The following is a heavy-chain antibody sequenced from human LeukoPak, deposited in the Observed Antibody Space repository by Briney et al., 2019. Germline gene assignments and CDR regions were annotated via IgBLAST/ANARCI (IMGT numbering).Heavy chain of an antibody. D-gene: IGHD3-22*01. Sequence: PSETLSLTCAVYGGSFSGYYWSWIRQPPGKGLEWIGEINHSGSTNYNPSLKSRVTISVDTSKNQFSLKLSSVAAADTAVYYCARASEDDSSGYAVWYFDLWGRGTLVTVSS. V-gene: IGHV4-34*01. CDR2: INHSGST. CDR3: ARASEDDSSGYAVWYFDL. CDR1: GGSFSGYY. J-gene: IGHJ2*01.